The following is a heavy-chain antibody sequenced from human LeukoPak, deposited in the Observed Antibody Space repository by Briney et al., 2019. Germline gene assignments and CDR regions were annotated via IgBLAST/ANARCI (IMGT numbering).Heavy chain of an antibody. CDR1: GYTFTRYG. CDR3: ARVSSSWYQDYYYYMDV. V-gene: IGHV1-18*01. Sequence: ASVKVSCKASGYTFTRYGISWVRQAPGQGLEWMGWISAYNGNTNYAQKLQGRVTMTTDTSTSTAYMELRSLRSDDTAVYYCARVSSSWYQDYYYYMDVWGKGTTVTISS. D-gene: IGHD6-13*01. CDR2: ISAYNGNT. J-gene: IGHJ6*03.